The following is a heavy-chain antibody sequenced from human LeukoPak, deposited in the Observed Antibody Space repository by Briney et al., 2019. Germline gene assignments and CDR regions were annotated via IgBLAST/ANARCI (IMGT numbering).Heavy chain of an antibody. V-gene: IGHV3-30*02. CDR3: ARVEKGFWSGFKMDV. Sequence: GGSLRLSCAASGFTFSSYGMHWVRQAPGKGLEWVAFIRYDGSNKYYADSVKGRFTISRDNDKNSLYLEMNSLRAEDTAVYFCARVEKGFWSGFKMDVWGKGTAVTVSS. D-gene: IGHD3-3*01. CDR1: GFTFSSYG. J-gene: IGHJ6*04. CDR2: IRYDGSNK.